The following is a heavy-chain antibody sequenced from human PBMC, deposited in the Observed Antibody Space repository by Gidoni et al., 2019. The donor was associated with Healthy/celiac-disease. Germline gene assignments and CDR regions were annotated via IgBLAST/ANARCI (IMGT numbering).Heavy chain of an antibody. CDR2: VDPEDGET. CDR1: GYTFTDYY. Sequence: EVQLVQSGAEVKKPGATVKISYKVSGYTFTDYYMHWVQQAPGKGLEWMGLVDPEDGETIYAEKFQGRVTITADTSTDTAYMELSSLRSEDTAVYYCATTSQSTTHDYSSYYYYYMDVWGKGTTVTVSS. D-gene: IGHD4-4*01. CDR3: ATTSQSTTHDYSSYYYYYMDV. J-gene: IGHJ6*03. V-gene: IGHV1-69-2*01.